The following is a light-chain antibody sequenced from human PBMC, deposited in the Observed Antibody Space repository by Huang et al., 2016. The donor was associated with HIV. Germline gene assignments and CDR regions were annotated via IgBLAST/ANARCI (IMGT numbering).Light chain of an antibody. J-gene: IGKJ1*01. CDR1: QSLLHSDGKTY. Sequence: DIVMIQTQLSLSVTPGQPASISCKSSQSLLHSDGKTYLYCYLQKPGQSPYLLIYEFSSRFSGVPDRFSGSGSGTDFTLKISRVEAEDVGVYYCMQGKHFPRTFGQGTKVEIK. CDR3: MQGKHFPRT. V-gene: IGKV2-29*02. CDR2: EFS.